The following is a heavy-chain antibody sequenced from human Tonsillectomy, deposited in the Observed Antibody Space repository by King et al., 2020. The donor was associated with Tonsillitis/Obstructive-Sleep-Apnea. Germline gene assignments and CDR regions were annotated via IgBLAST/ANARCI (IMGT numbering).Heavy chain of an antibody. CDR2: SRPYDGDT. CDR3: ARDYYDSSGYYHGYFQH. V-gene: IGHV1-18*01. CDR1: GYTFTNYD. J-gene: IGHJ1*01. Sequence: VQLVQSGAEVKKPGASVKVSCKASGYTFTNYDITWVRQAPGQGLEWMGWSRPYDGDTNYAQKLQGRVTMTSDTSTTTAYMELRRLRSDDTAVYYCARDYYDSSGYYHGYFQHWGQGTLVTVSS. D-gene: IGHD3-22*01.